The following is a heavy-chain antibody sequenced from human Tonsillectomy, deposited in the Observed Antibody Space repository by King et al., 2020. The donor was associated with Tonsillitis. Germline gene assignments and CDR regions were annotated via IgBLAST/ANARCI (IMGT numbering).Heavy chain of an antibody. CDR1: GYTFTSYA. D-gene: IGHD6-13*01. CDR2: IHPCNGNP. CDR3: ARGSIAAAGTLEY. Sequence: QLVQSGAEVKKPGASVKVSCKASGYTFTSYAVHWVRQAPGPRLDWMGLIHPCNGNPKYSPKVQGRVTLTRDTTARTAYMELGSLRSEDTAVYYCARGSIAAAGTLEYWGQGTLVTVSS. J-gene: IGHJ4*02. V-gene: IGHV1-3*01.